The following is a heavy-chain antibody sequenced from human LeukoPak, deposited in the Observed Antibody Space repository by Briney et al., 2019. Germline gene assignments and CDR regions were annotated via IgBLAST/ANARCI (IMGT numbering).Heavy chain of an antibody. CDR3: AIGRYDILTGKTRNNWFDP. J-gene: IGHJ5*02. Sequence: GASVKVSCKASGYTFTSYYMHWVRQAPGQGLEWMGTINPSGGSTSYAQKFQGRVTMTRDTSTSTVYMELSSLRSEDTAVYYCAIGRYDILTGKTRNNWFDPWGQGTLVTVSS. D-gene: IGHD3-9*01. CDR1: GYTFTSYY. V-gene: IGHV1-46*03. CDR2: INPSGGST.